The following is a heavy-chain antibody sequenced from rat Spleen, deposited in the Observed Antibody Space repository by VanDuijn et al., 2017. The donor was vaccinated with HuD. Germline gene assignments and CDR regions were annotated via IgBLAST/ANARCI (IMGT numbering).Heavy chain of an antibody. V-gene: IGHV5-29*01. CDR2: ISYGDSSCHSGT. CDR1: GFTFSDYG. Sequence: EVQLVESGGGLVQPGRSLKLSCAASGFTFSDYGVAWVRQAPTTGLEWVATISYGDSSCHSGTYYRDSVRGRFTISRDDAKSTLSLQMDSLRSEDTATYYCARRHYGYTDYFDYWGQGVMVTVSS. J-gene: IGHJ2*01. D-gene: IGHD1-9*01. CDR3: ARRHYGYTDYFDY.